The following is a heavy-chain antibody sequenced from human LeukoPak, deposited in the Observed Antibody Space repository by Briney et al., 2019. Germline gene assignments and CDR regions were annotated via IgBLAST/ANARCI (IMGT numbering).Heavy chain of an antibody. D-gene: IGHD1-1*01. CDR2: IWYDGSNK. V-gene: IGHV3-33*01. Sequence: GRSLRLSCAASGFTFSSYGMHWVRQAPGKGLEWVAVIWYDGSNKYYADSVKGRFTISRDNSKNTLYLQMNSLRAEDTAVYYCARMPNDPTYSMDVWGKGTTVTVSS. CDR3: ARMPNDPTYSMDV. CDR1: GFTFSSYG. J-gene: IGHJ6*04.